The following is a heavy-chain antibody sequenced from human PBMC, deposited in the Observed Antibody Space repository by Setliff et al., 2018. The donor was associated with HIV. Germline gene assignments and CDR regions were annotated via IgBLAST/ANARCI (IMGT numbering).Heavy chain of an antibody. J-gene: IGHJ4*02. V-gene: IGHV3-21*01. CDR2: ISSSSSYI. CDR3: ARGYYDSNAIPGAYQYYFDY. D-gene: IGHD3-22*01. CDR1: GFTFSSYS. Sequence: PGGSLRLSCAASGFTFSSYSMNWVRQAPGKGLEWVSSISSSSSYIYYADSVKGRFTISRDNAKNSLYLQMNSLRAEDTAVYYCARGYYDSNAIPGAYQYYFDYWGQGTLVTVSS.